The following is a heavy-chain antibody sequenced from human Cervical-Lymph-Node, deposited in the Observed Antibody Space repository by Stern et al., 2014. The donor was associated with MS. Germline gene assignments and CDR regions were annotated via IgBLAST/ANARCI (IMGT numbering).Heavy chain of an antibody. CDR3: ARERGNSYGFDY. Sequence: QVQLGQSGAEVKKPGSSVKVSCTASGGSFSTYALSWIRQAPGQRPEWMGGILPIFGKSNNAEKFQGRRTITADESTSTAYMELSSLRSEDTAVYFCARERGNSYGFDYWGQGTLVIVSS. J-gene: IGHJ4*02. CDR1: GGSFSTYA. V-gene: IGHV1-69*01. D-gene: IGHD4-23*01. CDR2: ILPIFGKS.